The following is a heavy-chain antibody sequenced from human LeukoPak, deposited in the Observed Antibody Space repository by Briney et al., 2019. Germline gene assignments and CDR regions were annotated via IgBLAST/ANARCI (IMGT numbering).Heavy chain of an antibody. CDR1: GFTVSSNY. J-gene: IGHJ4*02. D-gene: IGHD6-19*01. CDR2: IYSGGST. V-gene: IGHV3-53*01. Sequence: GGSLRLSCAASGFTVSSNYMSWVRQAPGKGLEWVSVIYSGGSTYYADSVKGRFTISRDNAKNSLYLQMNSLRAEDTAVYYCARDLYSSGENYWGQGTLVTVSS. CDR3: ARDLYSSGENY.